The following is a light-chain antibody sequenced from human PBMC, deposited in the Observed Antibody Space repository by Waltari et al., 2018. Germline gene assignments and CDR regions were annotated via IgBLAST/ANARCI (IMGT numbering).Light chain of an antibody. Sequence: QLVLTQSPSASASLGASVKLTCTLSRGHSSTVIAWHQQQPETGPRYLMKVNSDGSHSKGDKIPDRFSGSSSGAEHYLTISSLQSEDEADYYCQTGGHGTWVFGGGTKLTVL. CDR2: VNSDGSH. CDR1: RGHSSTV. CDR3: QTGGHGTWV. V-gene: IGLV4-69*01. J-gene: IGLJ3*02.